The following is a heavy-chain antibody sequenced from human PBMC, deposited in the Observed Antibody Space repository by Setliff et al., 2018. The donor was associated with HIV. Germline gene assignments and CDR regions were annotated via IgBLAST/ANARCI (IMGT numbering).Heavy chain of an antibody. Sequence: SETLSLICTVSGGSISSGDYYWSWIRQPPGKGLEWIGYIYYSGSTYYNPSLKSRLTILVDTSKNQFSLKLSSVTAADTAVYYCARITPYGSGYYWGQGTLVTVSS. V-gene: IGHV4-30-4*08. CDR2: IYYSGST. J-gene: IGHJ4*02. D-gene: IGHD3-10*01. CDR3: ARITPYGSGYY. CDR1: GGSISSGDYY.